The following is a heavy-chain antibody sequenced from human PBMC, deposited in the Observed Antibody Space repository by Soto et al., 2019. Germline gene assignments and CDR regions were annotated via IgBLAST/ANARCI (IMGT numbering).Heavy chain of an antibody. CDR1: GHSFRRYW. V-gene: IGHV5-51*01. D-gene: IGHD3-22*01. Sequence: PGESLKISCQGSGHSFRRYWIAWVRQMPGKGLEWMGIIYPGDSDTRYSPAFQGQVTISADKSTDTAYLQWSSLQASDTAMYYCARQRFTSEGFDDTSCYFDFWGQGTQVTVSS. CDR2: IYPGDSDT. J-gene: IGHJ4*02. CDR3: ARQRFTSEGFDDTSCYFDF.